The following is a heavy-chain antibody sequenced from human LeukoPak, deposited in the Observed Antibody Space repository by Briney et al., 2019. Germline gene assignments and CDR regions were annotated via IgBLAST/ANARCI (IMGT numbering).Heavy chain of an antibody. CDR2: ISYDGSNK. D-gene: IGHD6-13*01. CDR1: GFTFSSYG. Sequence: GRSLRLSCAASGFTFSSYGMHWVRQAPGKGLEWVAVISYDGSNKYYADSVKGRFTISRDNSKNTLYLQMNSLRAEDTAVYYCAKGRAAAGTTYYYYYGMDVWGQGTTVTVSS. J-gene: IGHJ6*02. V-gene: IGHV3-30*18. CDR3: AKGRAAAGTTYYYYYGMDV.